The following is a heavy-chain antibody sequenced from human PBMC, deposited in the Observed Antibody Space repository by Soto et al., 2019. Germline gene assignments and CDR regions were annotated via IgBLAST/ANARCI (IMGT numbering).Heavy chain of an antibody. J-gene: IGHJ4*02. CDR2: ISGSGGST. CDR1: GFTFSSYA. V-gene: IGHV3-23*01. D-gene: IGHD3-9*01. CDR3: AKLTAGNYDILTGFPDY. Sequence: GGSLRLSCAASGFTFSSYAMSWVRQAPGKGLEWVSAISGSGGSTYYADSVKGRFTISRDNSKNTLYLQMNSLRAEDTAVYYCAKLTAGNYDILTGFPDYWGQGTPVTVSS.